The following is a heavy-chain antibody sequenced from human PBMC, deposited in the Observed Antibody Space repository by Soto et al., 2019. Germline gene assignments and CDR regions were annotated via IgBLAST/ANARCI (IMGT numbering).Heavy chain of an antibody. CDR2: IYYSGST. J-gene: IGHJ5*02. Sequence: QVQLQESGPGLVKPSETLSLTCTVSGGSISSYYWSWIRQPPGKGLECIGYIYYSGSTNYNPSLKSRVTISVDTSKNQFSLKLSSVTAADTAVDYWAGGRGWFDPWGQGTLVTVSS. V-gene: IGHV4-59*01. CDR3: AGGRGWFDP. CDR1: GGSISSYY.